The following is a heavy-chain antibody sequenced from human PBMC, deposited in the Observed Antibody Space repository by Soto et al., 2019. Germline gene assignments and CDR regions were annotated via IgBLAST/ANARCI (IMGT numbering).Heavy chain of an antibody. CDR1: GYTFTNYG. V-gene: IGHV1-18*01. J-gene: IGHJ5*02. CDR2: INTYNGNT. Sequence: QVQLVQSGAEVKKPGASVKVSCKASGYTFTNYGISWVRQAPGQGLEWMGWINTYNGNTNHAQKLQGRVTMTTDTSTSTAYMELRSLRSYDTAVYYCARGVGSGTYYNQYNWFDPWGQGTLVTVSS. D-gene: IGHD3-10*01. CDR3: ARGVGSGTYYNQYNWFDP.